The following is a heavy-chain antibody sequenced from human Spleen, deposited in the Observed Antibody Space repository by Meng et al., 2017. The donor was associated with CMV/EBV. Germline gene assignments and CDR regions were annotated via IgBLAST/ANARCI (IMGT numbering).Heavy chain of an antibody. Sequence: SVKVSCKAFGDTSNYFAINWVRQAPGQGLEWMGGIIPMYDMPNYAQEFKGRVTITTDKSTSTVYMELGSLRPADTALYYCARDSGGENYLDSWGQGTLVTVSS. CDR2: IIPMYDMP. J-gene: IGHJ4*02. CDR3: ARDSGGENYLDS. V-gene: IGHV1-69*10. D-gene: IGHD1-26*01. CDR1: GDTSNYFA.